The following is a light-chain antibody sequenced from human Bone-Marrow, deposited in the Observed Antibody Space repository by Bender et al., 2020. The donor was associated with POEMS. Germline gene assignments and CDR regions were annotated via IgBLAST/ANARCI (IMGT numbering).Light chain of an antibody. V-gene: IGLV1-44*01. CDR1: NSNIGTNA. J-gene: IGLJ3*02. CDR3: AAWDAGLSGGV. CDR2: SDN. Sequence: QSVLTQPPSASGTPGQRVTIPCSGSNSNIGTNAVNWYQQFPGPAPKFLIYSDNQRPSGVPDRFYAFKSGTSASLAISGLQSGDEADYYCAAWDAGLSGGVFGGGTKLTVL.